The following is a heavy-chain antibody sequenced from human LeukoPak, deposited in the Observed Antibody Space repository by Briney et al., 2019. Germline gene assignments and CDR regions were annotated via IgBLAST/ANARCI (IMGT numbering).Heavy chain of an antibody. CDR1: GFTFSGSA. V-gene: IGHV3-73*01. CDR2: IRSTANGYAT. Sequence: GGSLRLSCAASGFTFSGSALHWVRQASGKGLEWVGRIRSTANGYATAYAASVKGRFTISRDDSKNTAYLQMDSLKTEDTAVYYCTGNYYGPGSYADFDYWGQGTLVTVSS. CDR3: TGNYYGPGSYADFDY. J-gene: IGHJ4*02. D-gene: IGHD3-10*01.